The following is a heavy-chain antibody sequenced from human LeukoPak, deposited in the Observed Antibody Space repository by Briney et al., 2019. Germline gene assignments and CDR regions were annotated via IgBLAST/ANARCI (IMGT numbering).Heavy chain of an antibody. V-gene: IGHV6-1*01. J-gene: IGHJ4*02. D-gene: IGHD6-13*01. Sequence: SQTLSLTFAISGDSVSSNSAAWSWIRQSPSRGLEWLGRTYYRSKWCHDYAVSVRSRITINPDTSKNQFSLQLNSVTPEDTAVYYCARSNSWYSYFDYWGQGTLVTVSS. CDR3: ARSNSWYSYFDY. CDR2: TYYRSKWCH. CDR1: GDSVSSNSAA.